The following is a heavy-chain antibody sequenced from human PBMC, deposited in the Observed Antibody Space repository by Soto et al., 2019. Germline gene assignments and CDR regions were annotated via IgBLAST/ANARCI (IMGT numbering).Heavy chain of an antibody. CDR1: GYTFTSYG. D-gene: IGHD6-19*01. CDR3: ARGIEGIAVAGKLQGYFDY. V-gene: IGHV1-18*01. J-gene: IGHJ4*02. CDR2: ISAYNGNT. Sequence: ASVKVSCKASGYTFTSYGISWVRQAPGQGLEWMGWISAYNGNTNYAQKLQGRVTMTTDTSTSTAYMELSSLRSEDTAVYYCARGIEGIAVAGKLQGYFDYWCQGTLVTVSS.